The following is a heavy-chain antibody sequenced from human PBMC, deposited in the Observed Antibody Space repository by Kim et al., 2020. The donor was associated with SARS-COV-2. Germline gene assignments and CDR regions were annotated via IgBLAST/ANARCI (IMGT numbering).Heavy chain of an antibody. J-gene: IGHJ4*01. CDR2: IYQSGNT. Sequence: SETLSLTCGVSGGSISSGGYSWSWIRQPPGKNLEWIGYIYQSGNTDYNPSLNSRVTISLDRSKNQFSLKLTSMTAADTAVYYCAGCSGGSCYSGAPSDY. V-gene: IGHV4-30-2*01. CDR1: GGSISSGGYS. CDR3: AGCSGGSCYSGAPSDY. D-gene: IGHD2-15*01.